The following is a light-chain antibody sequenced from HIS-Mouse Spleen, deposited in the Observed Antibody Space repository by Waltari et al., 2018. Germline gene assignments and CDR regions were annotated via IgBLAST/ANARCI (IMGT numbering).Light chain of an antibody. CDR3: QQYYSYPYT. Sequence: AIRMTQSPSSFSASTGDRVTITCRASQGIRSYLAWYQQKPGKAPKLLIYAASTLQSGVPSRFSGSGAGTDFTLTISCLQSEDFATYYCQQYYSYPYTFGQGTKLEIK. J-gene: IGKJ2*01. CDR1: QGIRSY. CDR2: AAS. V-gene: IGKV1-8*01.